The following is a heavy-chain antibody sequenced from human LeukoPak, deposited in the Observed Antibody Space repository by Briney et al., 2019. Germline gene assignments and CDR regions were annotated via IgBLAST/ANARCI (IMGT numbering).Heavy chain of an antibody. CDR2: TNPNSGGT. CDR3: ARAAGTKALPSDAFDI. J-gene: IGHJ3*02. Sequence: GASVKVSCKASGYSFNGCYMHCVRQAPGQGLGWMGRTNPNSGGTNYAQKFQGWVTMTRDTSISTAYMELSRLRSDDTAVYYCARAAGTKALPSDAFDIWGQGIMVTVSS. D-gene: IGHD6-13*01. V-gene: IGHV1-2*04. CDR1: GYSFNGCY.